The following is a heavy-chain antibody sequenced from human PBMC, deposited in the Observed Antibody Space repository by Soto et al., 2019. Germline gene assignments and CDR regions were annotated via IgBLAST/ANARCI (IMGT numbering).Heavy chain of an antibody. CDR3: ARGYSYIYDY. Sequence: PGGSLRLSCAASGFTFSSYDMHWVRQVTGKGLEWVSAIGTAGDTYYPGSVRGRFTISRENAKNPLYLQMNSLRAEDTAVYYCARGYSYIYDYWGQGTLVTVSS. V-gene: IGHV3-13*01. J-gene: IGHJ4*02. D-gene: IGHD5-18*01. CDR1: GFTFSSYD. CDR2: IGTAGDT.